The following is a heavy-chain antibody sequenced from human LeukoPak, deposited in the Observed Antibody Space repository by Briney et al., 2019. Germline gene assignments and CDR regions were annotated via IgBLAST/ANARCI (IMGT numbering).Heavy chain of an antibody. D-gene: IGHD3-10*01. J-gene: IGHJ4*02. V-gene: IGHV1-2*06. CDR3: AREAGGSGTYYIDY. CDR1: GYRLGGYY. CDR2: INPDSGVT. Sequence: GASVKVSCKASGYRLGGYYMHWVRQAPAQGLEWTGRINPDSGVTSYAQKFQGRVTMTRDTSISTVYMDLRSVRSDDTAVYYCAREAGGSGTYYIDYWGQGTLVTVSS.